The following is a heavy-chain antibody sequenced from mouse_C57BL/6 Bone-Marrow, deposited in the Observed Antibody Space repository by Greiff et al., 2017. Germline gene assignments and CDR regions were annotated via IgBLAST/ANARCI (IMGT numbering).Heavy chain of an antibody. Sequence: EVKLQQSGPELVKPGASVKIPCKASGYTFTDYNMDWVKQSHGKSLEWIGDINPNNGGTIYNQKFKGKATLTVDKSSSTAYMGLSSLTSEDTAVYYCAREGIYYGNSYWYFDVWGTGTTVTVSS. CDR1: GYTFTDYN. J-gene: IGHJ1*03. D-gene: IGHD2-1*01. V-gene: IGHV1-18*01. CDR3: AREGIYYGNSYWYFDV. CDR2: INPNNGGT.